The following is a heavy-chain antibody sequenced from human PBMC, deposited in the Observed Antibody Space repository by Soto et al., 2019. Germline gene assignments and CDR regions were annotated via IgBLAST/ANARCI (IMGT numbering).Heavy chain of an antibody. CDR3: ANSSPYWMDV. J-gene: IGHJ6*02. D-gene: IGHD2-8*02. CDR1: AGSTTSRSSY. CDR2: SNYSGNT. V-gene: IGHV4-30-4*01. Sequence: NPSQTLSLTCPLAAGSTTSRSSYWSWLRQLPGKGLVWIGNSNYSGNTYFNAYLKIRPIISMITSKNQFSRKVGSVTAADSAVYYCANSSPYWMDVWGQGTMVTVSS.